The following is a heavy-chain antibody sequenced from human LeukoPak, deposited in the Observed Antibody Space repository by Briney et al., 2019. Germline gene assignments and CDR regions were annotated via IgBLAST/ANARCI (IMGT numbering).Heavy chain of an antibody. Sequence: SETLSLTCSVSGGSISRSSYYWGWIRQPPGKGLEWIGSISYSGSTYYNPSLKSRVTISVDTSKNQFSLKLSSVTAADTAVYFCARHDEGRHYYYYYYMDVWGKGTTVTVSS. CDR3: ARHDEGRHYYYYYYMDV. CDR1: GGSISRSSYY. J-gene: IGHJ6*03. CDR2: ISYSGST. V-gene: IGHV4-39*01.